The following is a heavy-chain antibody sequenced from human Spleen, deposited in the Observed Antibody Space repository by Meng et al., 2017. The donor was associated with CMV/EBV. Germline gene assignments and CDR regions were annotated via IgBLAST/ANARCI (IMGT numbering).Heavy chain of an antibody. CDR1: GFTVSSNY. D-gene: IGHD6-6*01. V-gene: IGHV3-66*02. Sequence: GGSLRLSCAASGFTVSSNYMSWVRQAPGKGLEWVSVIYSGGSTYYADSVKGRFTISRDNSKNTLYLQMNSLRAEDTAVYYCARDSSIAARNYYSGMDVWGQGTTVTVSS. CDR3: ARDSSIAARNYYSGMDV. J-gene: IGHJ6*02. CDR2: IYSGGST.